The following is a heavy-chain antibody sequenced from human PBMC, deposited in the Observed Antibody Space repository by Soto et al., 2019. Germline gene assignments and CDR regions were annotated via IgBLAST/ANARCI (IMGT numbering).Heavy chain of an antibody. J-gene: IGHJ4*02. CDR2: IRGSGGNT. CDR1: GFTFSSYS. Sequence: GGSLSLSCAASGFTFSSYSMSWVRQAPGKGLEWVSAIRGSGGNTYYVNSVKGRFTISRDNSKNTLYLQMNSLRAEDTAVYYCAKAQKAVAGINFDYWGQGTLVTVSS. CDR3: AKAQKAVAGINFDY. D-gene: IGHD6-19*01. V-gene: IGHV3-23*01.